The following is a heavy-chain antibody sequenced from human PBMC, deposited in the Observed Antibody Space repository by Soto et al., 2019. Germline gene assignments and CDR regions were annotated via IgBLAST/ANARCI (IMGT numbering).Heavy chain of an antibody. V-gene: IGHV1-69*06. CDR2: IIPIFGTA. CDR3: ARGWWELGKAGFFDY. J-gene: IGHJ4*02. Sequence: QVQLVQSGAEVKKPGSSVKVSCKASGGTFSSYAISWVRQAPGQGLEWMGGIIPIFGTANYAQKFQGRVTITADNSASTAYMELRSLRPEDRAVYYCARGWWELGKAGFFDYWGQGPLVTVSS. D-gene: IGHD1-26*01. CDR1: GGTFSSYA.